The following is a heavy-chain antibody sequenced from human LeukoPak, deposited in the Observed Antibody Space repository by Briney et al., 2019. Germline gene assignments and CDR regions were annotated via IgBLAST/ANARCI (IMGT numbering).Heavy chain of an antibody. D-gene: IGHD6-6*01. CDR2: IYYSGST. V-gene: IGHV4-59*01. J-gene: IGHJ3*02. Sequence: SETLSLTCTVSGGSISSYYWSWIRQPPGKGLEWIGYIYYSGSTNYNPSLKSRATISVDTSKNQFSLKLSSVTAADTAVYYCARDWSIAARRGRAFDIWGQGTMVTVSS. CDR3: ARDWSIAARRGRAFDI. CDR1: GGSISSYY.